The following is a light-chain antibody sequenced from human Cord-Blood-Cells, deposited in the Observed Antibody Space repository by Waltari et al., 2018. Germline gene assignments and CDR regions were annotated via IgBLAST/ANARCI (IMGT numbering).Light chain of an antibody. V-gene: IGKV2-28*01. CDR3: MQALQTRG. J-gene: IGKJ3*01. CDR2: LGS. Sequence: DIVMTQSPLSLPVTPGEPASISCRSSQSLPHSNGYNYLDWYLQKPGQSPQLLIYLGSNRASGVPDRFSGSGSGTDSTLKISRVEAEDVGVYYCMQALQTRGFGPGTKVDIK. CDR1: QSLPHSNGYNY.